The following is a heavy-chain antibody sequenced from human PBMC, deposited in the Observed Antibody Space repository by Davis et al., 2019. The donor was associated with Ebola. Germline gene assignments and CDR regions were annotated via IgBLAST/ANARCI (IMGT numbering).Heavy chain of an antibody. Sequence: MPSETLSPTFAVHGGSSRGYYWSWIRQLPGEGLECIGEINHIGRTNYNPSLKSPVTISVDTSKNQFSLKLTSVTAANTAVYFCARRHALYSTYGDWGQGTLVTVSS. CDR1: GGSSRGYY. V-gene: IGHV4-34*01. J-gene: IGHJ4*02. D-gene: IGHD4-11*01. CDR2: INHIGRT. CDR3: ARRHALYSTYGD.